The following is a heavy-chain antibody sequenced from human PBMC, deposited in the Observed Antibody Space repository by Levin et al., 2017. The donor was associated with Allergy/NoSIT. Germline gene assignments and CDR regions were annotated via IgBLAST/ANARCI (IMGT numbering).Heavy chain of an antibody. CDR1: GFTFSSYE. V-gene: IGHV3-48*03. D-gene: IGHD2-15*01. J-gene: IGHJ3*02. CDR2: ISSSGSTI. Sequence: GESLKISCAASGFTFSSYEMNWVRQAPGKGLEWVSYISSSGSTIYYADSVKGRFTISRDNAKNSLYLQMNSLRAEDTAVYYCARVMVSGGSKTLTLKDAFDIWGQGTMVTVSS. CDR3: ARVMVSGGSKTLTLKDAFDI.